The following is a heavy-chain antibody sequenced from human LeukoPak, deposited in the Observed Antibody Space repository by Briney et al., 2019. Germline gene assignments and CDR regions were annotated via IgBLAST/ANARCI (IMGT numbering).Heavy chain of an antibody. CDR1: GESFSGYY. CDR3: VRYRGVVGIDY. J-gene: IGHJ4*02. Sequence: NPSETLSLTCAVYGESFSGYYWNWIRQSPGKGLEWIGEINHSGNTKYNPSLKSRVTISADASKNQFSLKLRSVTDADTAVYYCVRYRGVVGIDYWGQGTLVTVSS. CDR2: INHSGNT. D-gene: IGHD2-15*01. V-gene: IGHV4-34*01.